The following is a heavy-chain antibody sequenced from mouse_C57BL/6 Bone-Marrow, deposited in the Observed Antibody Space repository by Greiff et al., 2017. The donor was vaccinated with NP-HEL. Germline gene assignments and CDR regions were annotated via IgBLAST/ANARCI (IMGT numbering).Heavy chain of an antibody. Sequence: EVKLMESGGGLVKPGGSLKLSCAASGFTFSSYAMSWVRQTPEKRLEWVATISDGGSYTYYPDNVKGRFTISRDNAKNNLYLQMSHLESEDTAMYYCAREDSTFAYWGQGTLVTVSA. CDR2: ISDGGSYT. CDR3: AREDSTFAY. D-gene: IGHD2-5*01. V-gene: IGHV5-4*01. CDR1: GFTFSSYA. J-gene: IGHJ3*01.